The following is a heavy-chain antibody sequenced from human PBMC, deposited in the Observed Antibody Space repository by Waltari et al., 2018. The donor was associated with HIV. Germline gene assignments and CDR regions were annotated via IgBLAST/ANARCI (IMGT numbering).Heavy chain of an antibody. Sequence: QVQLVESGGGVVQPGRSLRPSCAASGFTLRTYGMHWVRQAPGKGLEWVAVISYDGSNKFYTDSVKGRFTISRDNSKNTLYLQMNSLRAEDTAVYYCAKTGYGDYGRDDWGQGTLVTVSS. CDR1: GFTLRTYG. CDR2: ISYDGSNK. V-gene: IGHV3-30*18. CDR3: AKTGYGDYGRDD. D-gene: IGHD4-17*01. J-gene: IGHJ4*02.